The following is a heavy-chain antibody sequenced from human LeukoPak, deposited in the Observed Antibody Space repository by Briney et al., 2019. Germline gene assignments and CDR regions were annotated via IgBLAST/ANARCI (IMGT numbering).Heavy chain of an antibody. Sequence: SETLSLTCTVSGGSISSYYWSWIRQPPGKGLEWIGYIYYSGSTNYNPSLKSRVTISVDTSKNQFSLKLSSVTAADTAVYYCAREATYYYGSGATNWFDPWGQGTLVTVSS. V-gene: IGHV4-59*01. CDR3: AREATYYYGSGATNWFDP. J-gene: IGHJ5*02. CDR1: GGSISSYY. D-gene: IGHD3-10*01. CDR2: IYYSGST.